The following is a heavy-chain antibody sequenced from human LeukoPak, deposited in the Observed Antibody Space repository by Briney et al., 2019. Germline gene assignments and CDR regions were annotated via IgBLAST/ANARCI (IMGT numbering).Heavy chain of an antibody. J-gene: IGHJ4*02. CDR2: TKQDGREK. D-gene: IGHD5-18*01. CDR3: ARDWTDTAIGVFDY. Sequence: GGSLRLSCAASGFTFSSYWMSWVRQAPGKGLEWVANTKQDGREKYYVDSVKGRFIISRDNAKNSQYLQMNSLRAEDTAVYYCARDWTDTAIGVFDYWGQGTLVTVSS. CDR1: GFTFSSYW. V-gene: IGHV3-7*01.